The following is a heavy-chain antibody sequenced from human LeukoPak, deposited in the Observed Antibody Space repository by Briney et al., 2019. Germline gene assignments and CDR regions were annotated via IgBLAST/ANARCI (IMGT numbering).Heavy chain of an antibody. CDR2: IYPSDSDT. CDR3: ARQRDSGFDFDS. Sequence: GEPLKISCMGSGYSFTNYWIGWVRQVPGSGLEWMGVIYPSDSDTRYSPSFQGQVTISADKSTDTAYLQWSSLKASDTAMYYCARQRDSGFDFDSWGQGTLVTVSS. V-gene: IGHV5-51*01. CDR1: GYSFTNYW. D-gene: IGHD5-12*01. J-gene: IGHJ4*02.